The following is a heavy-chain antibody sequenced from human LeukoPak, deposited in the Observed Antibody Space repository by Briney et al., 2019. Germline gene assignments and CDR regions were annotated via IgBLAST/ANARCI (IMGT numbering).Heavy chain of an antibody. Sequence: QPGRSLRLSCAASGFTFSSYGVHWVRQAPGKGLEWVAVIWYDGSNKYYADSVKGRFTISRDNSKNTLYLQMNSLRAEDTAVYYCARDSDYPDYWGQGTLVTVSS. CDR3: ARDSDYPDY. V-gene: IGHV3-33*01. J-gene: IGHJ4*02. D-gene: IGHD3-10*01. CDR2: IWYDGSNK. CDR1: GFTFSSYG.